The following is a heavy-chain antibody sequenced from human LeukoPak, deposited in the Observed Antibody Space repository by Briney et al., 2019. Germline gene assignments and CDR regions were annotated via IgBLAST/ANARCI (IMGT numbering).Heavy chain of an antibody. V-gene: IGHV1-3*01. CDR2: INAGNGNT. CDR3: AREFMDCSSTSCYYYYGMDV. J-gene: IGHJ6*02. Sequence: GASVKVSCKASGGTFSSYAISWVRQAPGQGLEWMGWINAGNGNTKYSQKFQGRVTIIRDTSASTAYMELSSLRSEDTAVYYCAREFMDCSSTSCYYYYGMDVWGQGTTVTVSS. CDR1: GGTFSSYA. D-gene: IGHD2-2*01.